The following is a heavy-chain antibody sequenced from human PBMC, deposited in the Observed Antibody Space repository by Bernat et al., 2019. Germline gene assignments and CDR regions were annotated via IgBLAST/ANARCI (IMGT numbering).Heavy chain of an antibody. CDR1: GGTFSSYT. V-gene: IGHV1-69*02. D-gene: IGHD3-22*01. Sequence: QVQLVQSGAEVKKPGSSVKVSCKASGGTFSSYTIGWVRQAPGQGLEWMGRIIPILGIANYAQKFQGRVTITADKSTSTAYMELSSLRSEDTAVYYCASSVYDSSGYYDYWGQGTLVTVSS. CDR2: IIPILGIA. J-gene: IGHJ4*02. CDR3: ASSVYDSSGYYDY.